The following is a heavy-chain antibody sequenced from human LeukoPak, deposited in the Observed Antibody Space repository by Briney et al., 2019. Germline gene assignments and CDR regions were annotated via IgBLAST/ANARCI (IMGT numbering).Heavy chain of an antibody. CDR2: IDNDGSDT. J-gene: IGHJ4*02. V-gene: IGHV3-74*01. D-gene: IGHD3-22*01. CDR1: GFRFSDYW. Sequence: PGGSLRLSCAVSGFRFSDYWMDWVRRAPGKGPVWVSYIDNDGSDTGYAASVKGRFTISRDTAKNTLYLQMNSLRAEDTAVYYCARGHHYYDSSAYYYWGQGTLVTVSS. CDR3: ARGHHYYDSSAYYY.